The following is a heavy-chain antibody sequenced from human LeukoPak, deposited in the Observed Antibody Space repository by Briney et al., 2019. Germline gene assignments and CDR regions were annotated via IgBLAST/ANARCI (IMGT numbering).Heavy chain of an antibody. CDR2: IKQDGSEK. D-gene: IGHD6-19*01. CDR3: ARERSGLQRLAQIYYYYYYMDV. Sequence: GGSLRLSCAASGFTFSSYWMSWVRQAPGKGLEWVANIKQDGSEKYYVDSVKGRFTISRDNAKNSLYLQMNSLRAEDTAVYYCARERSGLQRLAQIYYYYYYMDVWGKGTTVTVSS. V-gene: IGHV3-7*01. CDR1: GFTFSSYW. J-gene: IGHJ6*03.